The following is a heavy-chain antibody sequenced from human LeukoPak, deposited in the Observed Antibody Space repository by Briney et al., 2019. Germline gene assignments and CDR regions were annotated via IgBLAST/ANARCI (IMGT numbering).Heavy chain of an antibody. J-gene: IGHJ1*01. Sequence: SETLSLTCAVYGGSFSDFYGTWIRQPPGKGLEWIGEINHSGSTNYKPSLKSRVTISVDTSKNQFSLKLSSMTAADTAVYYCAYSSGYQQHCGQGTLVTASS. D-gene: IGHD3-22*01. CDR2: INHSGST. V-gene: IGHV4-34*01. CDR1: GGSFSDFY. CDR3: AYSSGYQQH.